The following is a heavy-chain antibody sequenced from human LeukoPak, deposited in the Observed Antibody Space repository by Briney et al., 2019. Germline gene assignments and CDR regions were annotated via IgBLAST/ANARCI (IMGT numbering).Heavy chain of an antibody. CDR3: ARDGSFGSGSYADY. Sequence: GGSLRLSCAASGFTFSSYEMNWVRQAPGKGLEWVSYISNSGSTKYYADSVKGRFTISRDNADNLLYLQMNSLRAEDTAVYYCARDGSFGSGSYADYWGKGTLVTVSS. J-gene: IGHJ4*02. V-gene: IGHV3-48*03. CDR1: GFTFSSYE. D-gene: IGHD3-10*01. CDR2: ISNSGSTK.